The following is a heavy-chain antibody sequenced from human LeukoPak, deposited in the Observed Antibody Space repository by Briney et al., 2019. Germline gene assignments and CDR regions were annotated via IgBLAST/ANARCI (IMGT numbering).Heavy chain of an antibody. CDR3: ARHRAYSSSSPCAY. CDR2: IFHSGST. J-gene: IGHJ4*02. D-gene: IGHD6-6*01. CDR1: VGSIISNNC. V-gene: IGHV4-4*02. Sequence: SETLSLTCAVSVGSIISNNCWSWVRQPPGKGLEWIGEIFHSGSTDYSPSLRSRVTISVDKSKNQFSLTLTSVTAADTAVYYCARHRAYSSSSPCAYWGQGTLVTVSS.